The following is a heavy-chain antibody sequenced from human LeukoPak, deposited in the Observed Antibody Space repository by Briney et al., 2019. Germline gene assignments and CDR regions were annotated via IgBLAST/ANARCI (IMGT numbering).Heavy chain of an antibody. CDR2: ISGTGT. CDR1: GFTFRNYA. J-gene: IGHJ1*01. CDR3: ARDPNGDYIGAFDFQR. Sequence: GGSLRLSCAASGFTFRNYALTWVRQAPGRGLEWVSSISGTGTYYADSVKGRFSVSRDNYRNRLYLQMSSLRAEDTAVYYCARDPNGDYIGAFDFQRWGQGILVTVSS. D-gene: IGHD4-17*01. V-gene: IGHV3-23*01.